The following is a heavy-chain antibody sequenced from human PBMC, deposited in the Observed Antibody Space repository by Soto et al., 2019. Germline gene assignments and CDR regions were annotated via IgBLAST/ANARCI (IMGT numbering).Heavy chain of an antibody. CDR1: GDSVSSNSAA. CDR2: TYYRSKWYN. Sequence: SQTLSLTCAISGDSVSSNSAAWNWIRQSPSRGLEWLGRTYYRSKWYNDYAVSVKSRITINPDTSKNQFSLQLNSVTPEDTAVYYCARDPDFDSSGPQYGMDVWGQGTTVTVSS. J-gene: IGHJ6*02. CDR3: ARDPDFDSSGPQYGMDV. V-gene: IGHV6-1*01. D-gene: IGHD6-19*01.